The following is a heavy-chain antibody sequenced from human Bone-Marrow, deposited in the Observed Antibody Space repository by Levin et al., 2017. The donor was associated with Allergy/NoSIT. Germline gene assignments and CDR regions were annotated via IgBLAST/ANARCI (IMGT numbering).Heavy chain of an antibody. J-gene: IGHJ6*02. D-gene: IGHD2-15*01. CDR2: ISYDGSNK. Sequence: GGSLRLSCAASGFTFSSYAMHWVRQAPGKGLEWVAVISYDGSNKYYADSVKGRFTISRDNSKNTLYLQMNSLRAEDTAVYYCARDPCSGGSCYFNSYYYYGMDVWGQGTTVTVSS. V-gene: IGHV3-30-3*01. CDR3: ARDPCSGGSCYFNSYYYYGMDV. CDR1: GFTFSSYA.